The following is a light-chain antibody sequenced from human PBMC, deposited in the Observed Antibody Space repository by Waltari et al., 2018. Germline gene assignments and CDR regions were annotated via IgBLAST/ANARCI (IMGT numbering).Light chain of an antibody. V-gene: IGKV1-5*03. CDR2: KAS. J-gene: IGKJ1*01. CDR1: QNISKW. Sequence: DIQITQSPSTLSASVGDSITITCRASQNISKWLGWYQNKPGKAPKLLIYKASTLETGVPSRFIGGGSGTEFTLTISSLQPDDFATYYCQQYNSDSRTFGQGTNVEIK. CDR3: QQYNSDSRT.